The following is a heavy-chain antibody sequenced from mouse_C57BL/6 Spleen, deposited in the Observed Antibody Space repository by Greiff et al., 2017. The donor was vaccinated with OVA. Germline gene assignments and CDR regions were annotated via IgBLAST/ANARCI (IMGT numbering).Heavy chain of an antibody. CDR2: IRLKSDNYAT. D-gene: IGHD1-1*01. J-gene: IGHJ4*01. CDR3: AAYYYGSSYDAMDY. V-gene: IGHV6-3*01. CDR1: GFTFSNYW. Sequence: EVKLVESGGGLVQPGGSMKLSCVASGFTFSNYWMNWVRQSPEKGLEWVAQIRLKSDNYATHYAESVKGRFTISRDDSKSSVYLQMNNLRAEDTGIYYCAAYYYGSSYDAMDYWGQGTSVTVSS.